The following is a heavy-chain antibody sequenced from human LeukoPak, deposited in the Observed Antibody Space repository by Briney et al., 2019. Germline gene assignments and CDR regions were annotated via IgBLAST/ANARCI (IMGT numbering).Heavy chain of an antibody. Sequence: SETLSLTCTVSGGSISSYYWSWIRQPPGKGLEWIGYIYNSGSTNYNHSLMSRVTISEDMSNNQFSLKLSSVTAADTAVYYCARALRLWGGNSGIAFDIWGQGTMVTVSS. D-gene: IGHD4-23*01. CDR1: GGSISSYY. CDR2: IYNSGST. V-gene: IGHV4-59*01. CDR3: ARALRLWGGNSGIAFDI. J-gene: IGHJ3*02.